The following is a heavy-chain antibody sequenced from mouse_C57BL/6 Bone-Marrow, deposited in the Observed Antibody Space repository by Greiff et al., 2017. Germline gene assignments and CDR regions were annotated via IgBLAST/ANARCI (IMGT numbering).Heavy chain of an antibody. Sequence: DVHLVESGGGLVKPGGSLKLSCAASGFTFSSYAMSWVRQTPEKRLEWVATISDGGSYTYYPDNVKGRFTISRNNAKNNLYLQMSHLKSEDTAMYYCARDPHYNYWGQGTTLTVSS. CDR1: GFTFSSYA. CDR3: ARDPHYNY. CDR2: ISDGGSYT. D-gene: IGHD2-12*01. J-gene: IGHJ2*01. V-gene: IGHV5-4*01.